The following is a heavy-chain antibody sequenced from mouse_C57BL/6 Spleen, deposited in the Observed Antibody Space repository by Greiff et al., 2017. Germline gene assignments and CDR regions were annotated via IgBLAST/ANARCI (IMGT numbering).Heavy chain of an antibody. CDR2: ISNGGGST. CDR1: GFTFSDYY. D-gene: IGHD2-4*01. J-gene: IGHJ3*01. V-gene: IGHV5-12*01. CDR3: ARWDYDGFAY. Sequence: EVQLVESGGGLVQPGGSLKLSCAASGFTFSDYYMYWVRQTPEKRLEWVAYISNGGGSTYYPDTVKGRFTISRDNAKNTLYLQMSRLKSEDTAMYYCARWDYDGFAYWGQGTLVTVSA.